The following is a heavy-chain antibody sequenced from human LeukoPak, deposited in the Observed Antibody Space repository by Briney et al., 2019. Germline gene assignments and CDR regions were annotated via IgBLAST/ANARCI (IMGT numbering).Heavy chain of an antibody. CDR2: ISYDGSNK. CDR3: ARDRGGYSYVMGYFDY. Sequence: GRSLRLSCAASGFTFSSYAMHWVRQAPGKGLEWVAVISYDGSNKYYADSVKGRFTISRDNSKNTLYLQMNSLRAEDTAVYYCARDRGGYSYVMGYFDYWGQGTLVTVSS. D-gene: IGHD5-18*01. J-gene: IGHJ4*02. CDR1: GFTFSSYA. V-gene: IGHV3-30*04.